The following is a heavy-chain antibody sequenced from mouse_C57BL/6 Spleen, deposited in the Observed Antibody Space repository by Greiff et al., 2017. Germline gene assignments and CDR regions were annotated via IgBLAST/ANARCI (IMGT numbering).Heavy chain of an antibody. Sequence: QVQLQQPGAELVRPGSSVKLSCKASGYTFTSYWMDWVKQRPGQGLEWIGNIYPSDSETHYNQKFKDKATLTVDKSSSTAYMQLSSLTSEDSAVYYCASGSTHYFDYWGQGTTLTVSS. J-gene: IGHJ2*01. CDR3: ASGSTHYFDY. V-gene: IGHV1-61*01. CDR2: IYPSDSET. CDR1: GYTFTSYW. D-gene: IGHD2-1*01.